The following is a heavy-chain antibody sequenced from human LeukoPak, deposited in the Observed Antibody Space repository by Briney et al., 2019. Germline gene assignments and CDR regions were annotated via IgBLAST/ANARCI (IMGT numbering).Heavy chain of an antibody. CDR1: GFTFSSYA. D-gene: IGHD3-22*01. CDR3: AREGEYYDGSGYYFHAFDI. Sequence: GGSLRLSCAASGFTFSSYAMHWVRQAPGKGLEWVAVISYDGSNKYYADSVKGRFTISRDNSKNTLYLQMNSLRAEDTAVYYCAREGEYYDGSGYYFHAFDIWGQGTMVTASS. CDR2: ISYDGSNK. J-gene: IGHJ3*02. V-gene: IGHV3-30-3*01.